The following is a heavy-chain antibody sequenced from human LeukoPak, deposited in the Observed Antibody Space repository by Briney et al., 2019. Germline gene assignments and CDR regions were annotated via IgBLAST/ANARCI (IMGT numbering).Heavy chain of an antibody. V-gene: IGHV3-73*01. CDR2: IRSKANSYAT. CDR1: GFTFSGSA. Sequence: GGSLRLSCAASGFTFSGSAMHWVRQASGKGLEWVGRIRSKANSYATAYAASVKGRFTISRDDSKSIAYLQMNSLTTEDTAVYYCTRARDIVVVPAAREPLFDPWGQGTLVTVSS. D-gene: IGHD2-2*01. J-gene: IGHJ5*02. CDR3: TRARDIVVVPAAREPLFDP.